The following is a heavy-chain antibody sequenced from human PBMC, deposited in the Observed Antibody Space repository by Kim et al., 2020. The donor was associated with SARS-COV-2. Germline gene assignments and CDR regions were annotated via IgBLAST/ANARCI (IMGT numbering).Heavy chain of an antibody. J-gene: IGHJ4*02. D-gene: IGHD3-10*01. CDR3: AKHWGSGTYYNYFDY. Sequence: GGSLRLSCAGSGFIFRNYAVSWVRQAPGKGLEWVSAISSSGDRTFYRDSARGRVTISRDNSKNTVYLQLNGLGVEDAAVYYCAKHWGSGTYYNYFDYWGQGSLVTVSS. V-gene: IGHV3-23*01. CDR1: GFIFRNYA. CDR2: ISSSGDRT.